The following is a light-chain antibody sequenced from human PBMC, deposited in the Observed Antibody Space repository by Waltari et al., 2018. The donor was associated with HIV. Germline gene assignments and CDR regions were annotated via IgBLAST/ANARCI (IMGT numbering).Light chain of an antibody. CDR1: SSNLGSHF. J-gene: IGLJ3*02. CDR3: ATWDDSSSGSWV. V-gene: IGLV1-47*01. Sequence: QSVLTQPPSAAPGQRVTISCSGGSSNLGSHFVYWYQQVAGTTPKLLIFRNNKRPSGVPDRFSGSKSGTSASLSISGLRPEDEADYYCATWDDSSSGSWVFGGGTKVTVL. CDR2: RNN.